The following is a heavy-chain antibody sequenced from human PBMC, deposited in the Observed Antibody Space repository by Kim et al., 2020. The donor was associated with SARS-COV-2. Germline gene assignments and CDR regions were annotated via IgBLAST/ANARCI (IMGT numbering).Heavy chain of an antibody. CDR2: ISYDGSNK. V-gene: IGHV3-30*18. Sequence: GGSLRLSCAASGFTFSSYGMHWVRQAPDKGLEWVAVISYDGSNKYYADSVKGRFTISRDNSKNTLYLQMNSLRAEDTAVYYCAKVGAAAGTPFETFDPWGQGTLVTVSS. D-gene: IGHD6-13*01. CDR3: AKVGAAAGTPFETFDP. CDR1: GFTFSSYG. J-gene: IGHJ5*02.